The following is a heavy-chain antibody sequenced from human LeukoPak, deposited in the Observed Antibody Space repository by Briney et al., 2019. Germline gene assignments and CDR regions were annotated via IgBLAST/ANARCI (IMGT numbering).Heavy chain of an antibody. Sequence: PSQTLSLTCTVSGGSISIGGYYWSWIRQHPGKGLEWIGYIYYSGSTYYNPSLKSRVTISVDTSKNQFSLKLSSVTAADTAVYYCARDSMGSSHHYYGMDVWGQGTTVTVSS. CDR3: ARDSMGSSHHYYGMDV. V-gene: IGHV4-31*03. CDR2: IYYSGST. D-gene: IGHD6-6*01. CDR1: GGSISIGGYY. J-gene: IGHJ6*02.